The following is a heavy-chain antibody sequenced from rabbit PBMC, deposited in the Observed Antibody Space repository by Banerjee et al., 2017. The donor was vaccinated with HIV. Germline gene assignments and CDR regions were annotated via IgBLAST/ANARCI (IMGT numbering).Heavy chain of an antibody. CDR2: IYTGSSGST. Sequence: QEQLVESGGGLAQPEGSLTLTCTASGFYFSSSYYMCWVRQAPGKGLEWIGCIYTGSSGSTYYASWAKGRFTISKPSSTTVTLQMTSLTAADTATYFCAREGASSSGYYLWGPGTLVTVS. J-gene: IGHJ4*01. D-gene: IGHD1-1*01. CDR3: AREGASSSGYYL. V-gene: IGHV1S45*01. CDR1: GFYFSSSYY.